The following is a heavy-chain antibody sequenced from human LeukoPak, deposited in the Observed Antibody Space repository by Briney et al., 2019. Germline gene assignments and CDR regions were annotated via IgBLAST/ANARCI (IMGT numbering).Heavy chain of an antibody. J-gene: IGHJ3*02. CDR2: IHRAGRT. CDR1: GVSISSSEW. V-gene: IGHV4-4*02. D-gene: IGHD3-10*01. Sequence: SETLSLTCAVSGVSISSSEWWIWVRQPPGQGLEWIGEIHRAGRTRYNPSLKSRVTISMDYSKNQFSLKLTSVTAADTAVYYCARDLGSGSYYNGDAFDIWGQGTMVTVSS. CDR3: ARDLGSGSYYNGDAFDI.